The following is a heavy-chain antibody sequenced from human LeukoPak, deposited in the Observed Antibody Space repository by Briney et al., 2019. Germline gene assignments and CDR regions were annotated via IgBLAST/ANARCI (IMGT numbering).Heavy chain of an antibody. Sequence: ASVKVSCKASGYSFTSHYMHWVRQAPGQGLEWLGLINPSGSSTLYAQKFQGRVTMTRDMSTTTDYMELSSLRSEDTAVYYCASGAVAGNPLDYWGQGTLVTVSS. CDR3: ASGAVAGNPLDY. CDR2: INPSGSST. D-gene: IGHD6-19*01. V-gene: IGHV1-46*01. J-gene: IGHJ4*02. CDR1: GYSFTSHY.